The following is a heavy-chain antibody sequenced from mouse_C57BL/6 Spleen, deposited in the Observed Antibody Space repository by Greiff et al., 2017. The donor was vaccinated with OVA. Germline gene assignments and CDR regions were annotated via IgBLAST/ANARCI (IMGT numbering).Heavy chain of an antibody. CDR2: ISSGSSTI. V-gene: IGHV5-17*01. CDR1: GFTFSDYG. CDR3: ARTAADGYYGYYFDY. D-gene: IGHD2-3*01. J-gene: IGHJ2*01. Sequence: EVQGVESGGGLVKPGGSLKLSCAASGFTFSDYGMHWVRQAPEKGLEWVAYISSGSSTIYYADTVKGRFTISRDNAKNTLCLQMTSLRSEDTAMYDCARTAADGYYGYYFDYWGQGTTLTVSS.